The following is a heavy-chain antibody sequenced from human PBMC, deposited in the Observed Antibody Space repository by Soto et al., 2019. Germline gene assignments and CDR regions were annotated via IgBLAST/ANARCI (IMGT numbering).Heavy chain of an antibody. CDR1: GFTFDDYA. CDR3: ATADYYDSSGSFDY. V-gene: IGHV3-9*01. J-gene: IGHJ4*02. CDR2: ISWNGRSI. Sequence: EVQLVESGGGLVQPGRSLRLSCAASGFTFDDYAMHWVRQAPGKGLEWVSGISWNGRSIGYADSVKGRFTISRDNAKNSLYLQMNSLRAEDTALYYCATADYYDSSGSFDYWGQGTLVTVSS. D-gene: IGHD3-22*01.